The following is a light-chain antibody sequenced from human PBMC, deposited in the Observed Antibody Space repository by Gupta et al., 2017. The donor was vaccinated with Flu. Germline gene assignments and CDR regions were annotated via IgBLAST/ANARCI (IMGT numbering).Light chain of an antibody. CDR2: AVS. CDR1: SSDVGGYNF. J-gene: IGLJ3*02. CDR3: SSYAGSNNWV. V-gene: IGLV2-8*01. Sequence: QSARTQPPSASGSPGQSVTISCTGPSSDVGGYNFVSWYPQHPGKAPTLMIYAVSKRPGGVPDRFSGSESGNTASRTVSGLPAEDEADYYCSSYAGSNNWVFVGGTKLTVL.